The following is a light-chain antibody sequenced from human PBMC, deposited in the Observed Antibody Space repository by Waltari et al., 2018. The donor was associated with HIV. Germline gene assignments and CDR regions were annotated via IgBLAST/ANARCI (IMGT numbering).Light chain of an antibody. V-gene: IGLV1-44*01. CDR3: ATWDDSLNGRV. Sequence: QSVLTQPPSASGTPGQRVTISCSGGRSNIGDNTVNWYQHLPGTAPKRLIYKSDQRPSGVPDLFSGSKSDTSASLAISGLQSEDEADYYCATWDDSLNGRVFGGGTKLTVL. CDR2: KSD. CDR1: RSNIGDNT. J-gene: IGLJ3*02.